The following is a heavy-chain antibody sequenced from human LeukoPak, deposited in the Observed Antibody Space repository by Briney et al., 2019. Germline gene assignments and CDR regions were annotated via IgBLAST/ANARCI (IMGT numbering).Heavy chain of an antibody. CDR2: IYSSVST. Sequence: SETLPLTCTVSGDSVSTYYWSWIRQPAGKGLEWIGRIYSSVSTNYNPSLKSRVTMSVDTSKNQFSLKLSSVTAADTAVYYCAGWGGSGTYHFDYWGQGTLVTVSS. CDR1: GDSVSTYY. CDR3: AGWGGSGTYHFDY. V-gene: IGHV4-4*07. D-gene: IGHD3-10*01. J-gene: IGHJ4*02.